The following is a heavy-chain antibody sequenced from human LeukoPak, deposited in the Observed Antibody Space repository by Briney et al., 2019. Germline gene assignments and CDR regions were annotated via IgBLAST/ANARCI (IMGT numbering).Heavy chain of an antibody. J-gene: IGHJ5*02. CDR2: FDPEDGET. CDR1: GYTLTELS. Sequence: GASVKVSCKVSGYTLTELSMHWVRQAPGKGLEWMGGFDPEDGETIYAQKFQGRVTMTEDTSTDTAYMELSSLRSEDTAVYYCAKDIDGGSLWFGELNWFDPWGQGTLVTVSS. V-gene: IGHV1-24*01. CDR3: AKDIDGGSLWFGELNWFDP. D-gene: IGHD3-10*01.